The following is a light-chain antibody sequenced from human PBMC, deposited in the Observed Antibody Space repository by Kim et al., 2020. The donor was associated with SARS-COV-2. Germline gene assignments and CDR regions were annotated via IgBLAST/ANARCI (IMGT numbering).Light chain of an antibody. CDR1: SGSSDDKY. V-gene: IGLV6-57*03. CDR2: EDD. Sequence: GVSVTMSATRSSGSSDDKYVQWYQQRPGGVPTTVIYEDDQRPSGVSDRFSGSIGNSSNSASLTISGLRTEDEADYYCQSYNRDNVIFGGGTQLTVL. J-gene: IGLJ2*01. CDR3: QSYNRDNVI.